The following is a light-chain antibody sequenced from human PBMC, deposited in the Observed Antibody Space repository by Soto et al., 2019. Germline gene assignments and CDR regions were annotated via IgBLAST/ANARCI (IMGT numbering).Light chain of an antibody. V-gene: IGKV3-20*01. CDR2: GAS. Sequence: EIVLTQSPATLSLSPGERATLSCRASQSVSSNYLAWYQQKSGQAPRLLIYGASSRATGIPDRFSGSGSGTDFTLTISKLEPEDFAVYYCQQYGNSPYAFGQGTELEI. CDR1: QSVSSNY. J-gene: IGKJ2*01. CDR3: QQYGNSPYA.